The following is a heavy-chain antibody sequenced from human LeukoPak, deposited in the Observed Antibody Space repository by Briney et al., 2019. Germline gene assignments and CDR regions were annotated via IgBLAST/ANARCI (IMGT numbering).Heavy chain of an antibody. CDR3: ARGVPYDSWSGPHYSDY. CDR2: ILSSGSSI. V-gene: IGHV3-11*04. Sequence: GGSLRLSCAASGFNFNDYHMSWIRQAPGKGLEWISYILSSGSSIYYADSVKGRFTISRDNTKNSLYLQMNSLRAEDTAVYYCARGVPYDSWSGPHYSDYWGQGTLVTVSS. CDR1: GFNFNDYH. J-gene: IGHJ4*02. D-gene: IGHD3-3*01.